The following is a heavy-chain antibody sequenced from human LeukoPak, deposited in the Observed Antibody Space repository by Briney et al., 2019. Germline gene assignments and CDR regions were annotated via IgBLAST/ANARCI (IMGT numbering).Heavy chain of an antibody. CDR1: GFTFSNYA. CDR3: AREVGYCSGGSCYSMEAFDY. V-gene: IGHV3-30*04. CDR2: ISYDGSNK. D-gene: IGHD2-15*01. Sequence: GGSLRLSCAASGFTFSNYAMHCVRQAPGKGLEWVAVISYDGSNKYYADSVKGRFTISRDNSKNTLYLQMNSLRAEDTAVYFCAREVGYCSGGSCYSMEAFDYWGQGTLVTVSS. J-gene: IGHJ4*02.